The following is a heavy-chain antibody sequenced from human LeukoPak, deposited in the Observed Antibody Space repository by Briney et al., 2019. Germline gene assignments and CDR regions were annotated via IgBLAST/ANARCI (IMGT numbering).Heavy chain of an antibody. CDR3: AKAPQKYGSGSYLFDY. Sequence: GGSLRLSCAASGFTFSSYWMSWVRQAPGKGLEWVANINQDGSEKYYVDSVKGRFTISRDNAKNSLYLQMNSLRAEDTALYYCAKAPQKYGSGSYLFDYWGQGTLVTVSS. V-gene: IGHV3-7*03. CDR1: GFTFSSYW. D-gene: IGHD3-10*01. J-gene: IGHJ4*02. CDR2: INQDGSEK.